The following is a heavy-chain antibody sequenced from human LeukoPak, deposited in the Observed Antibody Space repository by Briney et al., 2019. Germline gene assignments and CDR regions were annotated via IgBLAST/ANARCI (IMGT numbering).Heavy chain of an antibody. J-gene: IGHJ4*02. CDR1: GSTFTTYW. D-gene: IGHD5-12*01. CDR2: IYPVDSAT. Sequence: PGGSLQISCQGSGSTFTTYWIGWARRLPGKGLEWMGIIYPVDSATRYNPSLQGQVTISADKSISTAYLQWSSLKASDTAMYYCARREYSGYEHFDYWGQGTLVTVSS. CDR3: ARREYSGYEHFDY. V-gene: IGHV5-51*01.